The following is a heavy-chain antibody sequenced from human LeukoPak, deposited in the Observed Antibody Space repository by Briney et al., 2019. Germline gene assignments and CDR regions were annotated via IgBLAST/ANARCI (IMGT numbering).Heavy chain of an antibody. J-gene: IGHJ4*02. CDR3: ARTTYDSSTSQTILFDS. Sequence: GESLKISCKTSGYTFTYYWIGWVRQMPGKGLEWMGIIYPGDSDVRYSPSFQGQVTISADESISTAYLQWSSLKASDTAMYHCARTTYDSSTSQTILFDSWGQGTLVTVSS. D-gene: IGHD3-22*01. V-gene: IGHV5-51*01. CDR1: GYTFTYYW. CDR2: IYPGDSDV.